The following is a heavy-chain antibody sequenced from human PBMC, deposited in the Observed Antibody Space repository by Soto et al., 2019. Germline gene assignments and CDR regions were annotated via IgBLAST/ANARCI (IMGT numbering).Heavy chain of an antibody. CDR2: INAGNGNT. CDR1: GYTFTSYA. J-gene: IGHJ4*02. V-gene: IGHV1-3*01. D-gene: IGHD6-19*01. CDR3: AREWLVGGEFDY. Sequence: QVQLVQSGAEVKKPGASVKVSCKASGYTFTSYAMHWVRQAPGQRLEWMGWINAGNGNTKYSQKFQGRVTITRDTYASTAYMELSSLRSEDTAVYYCAREWLVGGEFDYWGQGTLVTVSS.